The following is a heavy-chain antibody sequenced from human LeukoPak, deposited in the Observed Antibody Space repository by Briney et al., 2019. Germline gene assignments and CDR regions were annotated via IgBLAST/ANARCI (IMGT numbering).Heavy chain of an antibody. D-gene: IGHD6-13*01. CDR3: ARVASSSWDSEFDY. CDR2: INSDGSST. J-gene: IGHJ4*02. V-gene: IGHV3-74*01. Sequence: GSLRLSCAASGFTFSSYWMHWVRQAPGKGLVWVSRINSDGSSTSYADSVKGRLTISRDNAKNTLYLQMNSLRAEDTAVYYCARVASSSWDSEFDYWGQGTLVTVSS. CDR1: GFTFSSYW.